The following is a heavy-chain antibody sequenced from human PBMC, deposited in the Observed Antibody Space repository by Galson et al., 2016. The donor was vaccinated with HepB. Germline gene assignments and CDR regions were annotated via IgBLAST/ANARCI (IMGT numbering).Heavy chain of an antibody. CDR2: LKRKSDGGTA. V-gene: IGHV3-15*01. J-gene: IGHJ4*02. Sequence: SLRLSCAASGFSVSNDWMHWVRQAPGKGLEWVGLLKRKSDGGTANYAAHLKGRFTISRDDSKNTLYLQMNSLMTEDTGVYYCWGDDYWGQGTLVTVSS. D-gene: IGHD2-21*02. CDR3: WGDDY. CDR1: GFSVSNDW.